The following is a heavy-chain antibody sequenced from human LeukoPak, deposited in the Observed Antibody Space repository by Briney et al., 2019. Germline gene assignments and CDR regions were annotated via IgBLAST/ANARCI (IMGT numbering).Heavy chain of an antibody. CDR1: GSSFTSYW. D-gene: IGHD3-22*01. Sequence: GESLKISCKGSGSSFTSYWIGWVRQLPGKGLEWMGIIYPGDSDTTYSPSFQGQVTISADKSISTAYLQWSSLKASDTAMYYCARLRDYDRYFDRWGRGTLVTVSS. V-gene: IGHV5-51*01. J-gene: IGHJ2*01. CDR2: IYPGDSDT. CDR3: ARLRDYDRYFDR.